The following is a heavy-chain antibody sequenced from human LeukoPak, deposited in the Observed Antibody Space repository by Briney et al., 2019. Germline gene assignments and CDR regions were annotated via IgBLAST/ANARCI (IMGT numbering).Heavy chain of an antibody. CDR3: ARRGSIAAAGYFDY. V-gene: IGHV1-46*01. CDR2: INPSGGST. J-gene: IGHJ4*02. Sequence: QGPGQGGEWMGIINPSGGSTSYAQKFQGRVTMTRDTSTSTVYMELSSLRSEDTAVYYCARRGSIAAAGYFDYWGQGTLVTVSS. D-gene: IGHD6-13*01.